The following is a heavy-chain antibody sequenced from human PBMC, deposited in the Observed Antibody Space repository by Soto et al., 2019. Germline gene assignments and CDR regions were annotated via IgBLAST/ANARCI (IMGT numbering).Heavy chain of an antibody. CDR1: GFTFSSYS. D-gene: IGHD6-13*01. V-gene: IGHV3-21*01. CDR2: ISSSSIYI. Sequence: PGGSLRLSCAASGFTFSSYSINWVRQAPWKGLEWVSSISSSSIYIYYADSVKGRFTISRDNAKNSLYLQMNSLRAEDTAVYYCGRDRFVYSRSPYWGMDFSGQGTIVTFCS. CDR3: GRDRFVYSRSPYWGMDF. J-gene: IGHJ6*02.